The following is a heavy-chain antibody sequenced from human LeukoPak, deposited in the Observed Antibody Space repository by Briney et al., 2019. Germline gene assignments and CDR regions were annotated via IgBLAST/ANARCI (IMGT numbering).Heavy chain of an antibody. CDR3: ARTRGYSYGPFDY. Sequence: GGSLRLSCAASGFTVSSNYMSWVRQAPGQGLEWVSVIYSGGSTYYADSVKGRFTISRDNSKNTLYLQMNSLRAEDTAVYYCARTRGYSYGPFDYWGQGTLVTVSS. D-gene: IGHD5-18*01. V-gene: IGHV3-53*01. CDR2: IYSGGST. CDR1: GFTVSSNY. J-gene: IGHJ4*02.